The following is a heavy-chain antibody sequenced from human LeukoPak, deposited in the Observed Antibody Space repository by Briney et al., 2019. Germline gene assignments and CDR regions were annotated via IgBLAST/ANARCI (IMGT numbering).Heavy chain of an antibody. CDR1: GGSFSGYY. CDR2: IYYGENT. CDR3: AGRDDSSGYHKIFDY. J-gene: IGHJ4*02. Sequence: SETLSLTCAVYGGSFSGYYWSWIRQPPGKGLEWIGNIYYGENTYYNPSLKSRVTISIDTSKNQFYLKLSSLTAADTAVYFCAGRDDSSGYHKIFDYWGPGTLVTVSS. V-gene: IGHV4-34*01. D-gene: IGHD3-22*01.